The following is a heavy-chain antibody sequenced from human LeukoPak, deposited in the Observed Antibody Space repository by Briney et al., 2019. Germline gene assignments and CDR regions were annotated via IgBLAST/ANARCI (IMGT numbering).Heavy chain of an antibody. CDR2: IYSSGST. J-gene: IGHJ4*02. D-gene: IGHD1-26*01. V-gene: IGHV4-4*07. CDR3: ARVTKVGVTGYSFDY. Sequence: SETLSLTCSVSGGSLSNYFWTWIRQPAGKGLEWIGRIYSSGSTDYNPSLKSRVTMSVETFSNEFSLKLTSVTVADTAVYYCARVTKVGVTGYSFDYWGQGTLVTVSS. CDR1: GGSLSNYF.